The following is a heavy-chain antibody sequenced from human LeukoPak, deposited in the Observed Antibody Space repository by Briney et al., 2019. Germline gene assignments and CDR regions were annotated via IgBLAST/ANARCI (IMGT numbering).Heavy chain of an antibody. J-gene: IGHJ6*03. Sequence: PGGSLRLSCAASGFTFSSYGMHWVRQAPGKGLEWVAVISYDGSNKYYADSVKGRFTISRDNSKNTLYLQMNSLRAEDTAVYYCAKDSIPPSYYDFWSGYYMDVWGQGTTVTVSS. CDR3: AKDSIPPSYYDFWSGYYMDV. CDR2: ISYDGSNK. CDR1: GFTFSSYG. V-gene: IGHV3-30*18. D-gene: IGHD3-3*01.